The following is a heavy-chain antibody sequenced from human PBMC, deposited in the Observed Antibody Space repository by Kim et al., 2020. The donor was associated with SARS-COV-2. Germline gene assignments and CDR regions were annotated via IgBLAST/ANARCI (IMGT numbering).Heavy chain of an antibody. D-gene: IGHD6-13*01. J-gene: IGHJ4*02. CDR1: GFTFSNAW. V-gene: IGHV3-15*01. CDR3: TTVSLRESAVYSSSWYDY. Sequence: GGSLRLSCAASGFTFSNAWMSWVRQAPGKGLEWVGRIKSKTDGGTTDYAAPVKGRFTISRDDSKNTLYLQMNSLKTEDTAVYYCTTVSLRESAVYSSSWYDYWGQGTLVTVSS. CDR2: IKSKTDGGTT.